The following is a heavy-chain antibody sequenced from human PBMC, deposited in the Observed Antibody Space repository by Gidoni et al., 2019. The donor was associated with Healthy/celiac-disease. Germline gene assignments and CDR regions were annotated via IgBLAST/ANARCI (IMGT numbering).Heavy chain of an antibody. Sequence: EVQLLESGGGLVQPGGSLRLSCAASGFTFSSYAMSWVRQAPGKGLEWVSAISGSGGSTYYADSVKGRFTISRDNSKNTLYLQMNSLRAEDTAVYYCAKGPLLGEFNLRYSSGWFDYWGQGTLVTVSS. J-gene: IGHJ4*02. CDR3: AKGPLLGEFNLRYSSGWFDY. D-gene: IGHD6-19*01. CDR2: ISGSGGST. CDR1: GFTFSSYA. V-gene: IGHV3-23*01.